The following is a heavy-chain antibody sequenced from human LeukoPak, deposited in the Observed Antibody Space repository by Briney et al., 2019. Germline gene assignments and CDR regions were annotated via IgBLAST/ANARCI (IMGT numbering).Heavy chain of an antibody. D-gene: IGHD6-25*01. CDR3: ARQGGGFWYFDL. Sequence: SEALSLTCTVSGGSISSYYWSWIRQPPGKGLEWIGYIYYSGSTNYNPSLKSRVTISVDTSKNQFSLKLSSVTAADTAVYYCARQGGGFWYFDLWGRGTLVTVPS. J-gene: IGHJ2*01. V-gene: IGHV4-59*08. CDR1: GGSISSYY. CDR2: IYYSGST.